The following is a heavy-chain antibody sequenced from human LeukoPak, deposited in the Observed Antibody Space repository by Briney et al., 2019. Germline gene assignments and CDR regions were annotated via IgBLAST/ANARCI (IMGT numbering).Heavy chain of an antibody. D-gene: IGHD6-13*01. J-gene: IGHJ3*02. CDR1: GYTFTSYG. Sequence: GASVKVSCKASGYTFTSYGISWVRQAPGQGLEWMGWISAYNGNTNYAQKLQGRVTMTTDTSTSTAYMELSSLRSEDTAVYYCARQAGQQLVPGGDAFDIWGQGTMVTVSS. V-gene: IGHV1-18*01. CDR2: ISAYNGNT. CDR3: ARQAGQQLVPGGDAFDI.